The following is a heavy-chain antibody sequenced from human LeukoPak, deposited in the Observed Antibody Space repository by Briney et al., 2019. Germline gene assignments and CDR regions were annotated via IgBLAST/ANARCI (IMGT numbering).Heavy chain of an antibody. V-gene: IGHV3-23*01. D-gene: IGHD2-15*01. CDR2: ISGSVGST. J-gene: IGHJ6*02. CDR3: AKDRSVVAAVYYYYGMDV. Sequence: GGSLRLSCAAPGFTFSSYAMSWVRQAPGKGLEWVSAISGSVGSTYYADSVKGRFTISRDKSKNTLYLQMNSLRAEDTAVYYCAKDRSVVAAVYYYYGMDVWGQGTTVTVSS. CDR1: GFTFSSYA.